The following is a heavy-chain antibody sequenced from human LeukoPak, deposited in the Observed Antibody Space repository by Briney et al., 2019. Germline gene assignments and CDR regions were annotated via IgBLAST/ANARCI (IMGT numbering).Heavy chain of an antibody. J-gene: IGHJ4*02. CDR3: ARDRGFGELFFDY. CDR1: GFTFSSYS. Sequence: GASLRLSCAASGFTFSSYSMNWVRQAPGKGLEWVSSISSSSSYIYYADSVKGRFTISRDNAKNSLYLQMNSLRAEDTAVYYCARDRGFGELFFDYWGQGTLVTVSS. CDR2: ISSSSSYI. V-gene: IGHV3-21*01. D-gene: IGHD3-10*01.